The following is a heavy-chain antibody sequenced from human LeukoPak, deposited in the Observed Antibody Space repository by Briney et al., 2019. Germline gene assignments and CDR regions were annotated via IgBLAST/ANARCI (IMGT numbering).Heavy chain of an antibody. CDR1: GFTFSNYW. CDR3: AKPLQTVTNYYFDY. CDR2: IKQDGSEK. Sequence: GGSLRLSCVASGFTFSNYWMSWVRQAPGKGLEWVANIKQDGSEKYYVDSVEGRFTISRDNSKNTLYLQMNSLRAEDTAVYYCAKPLQTVTNYYFDYWGQGTLVTVSS. V-gene: IGHV3-7*03. D-gene: IGHD4-17*01. J-gene: IGHJ4*02.